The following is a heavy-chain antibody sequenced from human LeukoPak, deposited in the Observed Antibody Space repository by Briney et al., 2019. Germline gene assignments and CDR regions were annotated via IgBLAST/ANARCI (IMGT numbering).Heavy chain of an antibody. J-gene: IGHJ5*01. V-gene: IGHV3-30-3*01. Sequence: GRSLRLSCAASGFTFSSYAMHWVRQAPGKGLEWVAVISYDGSNKYYADSVKGRFTISRDNSKNTLYLQMNSLRAEDTAVYYCARDKEVADTAMVFDCWGQGTLVTVSS. CDR2: ISYDGSNK. CDR1: GFTFSSYA. D-gene: IGHD5-18*01. CDR3: ARDKEVADTAMVFDC.